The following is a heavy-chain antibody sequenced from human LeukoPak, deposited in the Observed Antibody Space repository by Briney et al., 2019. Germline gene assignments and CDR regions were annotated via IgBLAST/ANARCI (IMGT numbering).Heavy chain of an antibody. CDR3: AREVSAVTSESLYYYYYYMDV. Sequence: SETLSLTCAVYGGSFSGYYWSWIRQPPGKGLEWIGEINHSGSTYYNPSLKSRVTISVDTSKNQFSLKLSSVTAADTAVYYCAREVSAVTSESLYYYYYYMDVWGKGTTVTVSS. D-gene: IGHD4-11*01. CDR2: INHSGST. J-gene: IGHJ6*03. V-gene: IGHV4-34*01. CDR1: GGSFSGYY.